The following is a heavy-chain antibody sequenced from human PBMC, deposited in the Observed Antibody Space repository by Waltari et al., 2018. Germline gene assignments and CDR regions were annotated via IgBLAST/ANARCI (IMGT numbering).Heavy chain of an antibody. CDR2: IYSGGST. CDR3: ARDLVSRVGGY. Sequence: EVQLVDSGGGWVQPGGSLRLSCAASGFTVSSSYMVWVRQAPGKGLEWVSVIYSGGSTYYADSVKGRFTISRDNSKNTLYLQMNSLRAEDTAVYYCARDLVSRVGGYWDQGTLVTVSS. CDR1: GFTVSSSY. J-gene: IGHJ4*02. D-gene: IGHD3-10*01. V-gene: IGHV3-66*01.